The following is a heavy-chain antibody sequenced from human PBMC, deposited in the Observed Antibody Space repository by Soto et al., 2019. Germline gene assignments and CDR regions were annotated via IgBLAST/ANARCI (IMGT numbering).Heavy chain of an antibody. V-gene: IGHV1-69*02. Sequence: VKVCCKGSGGTFSRYTNRWMQQAPGQGLEWMGRIITILGIANYAQKFQGRVTITADESTSTAYMELSSLRSENTAVYYCARAFASYYYYGMDVWGQGTTVTVSS. CDR2: IITILGIA. CDR1: GGTFSRYT. D-gene: IGHD3-10*01. CDR3: ARAFASYYYYGMDV. J-gene: IGHJ6*02.